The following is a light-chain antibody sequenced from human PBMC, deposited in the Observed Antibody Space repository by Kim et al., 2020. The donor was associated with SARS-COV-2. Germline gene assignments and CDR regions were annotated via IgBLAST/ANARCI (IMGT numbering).Light chain of an antibody. Sequence: EIVLTQSPATLSLSPGERATLSCRASQSVSSYLAWYQQKPGQAPRLLIYDASNRATGIPARFSGSGSGTDFTLTISSLEPEDFAVYYCQQGSNWPWTFGQGNKVDIK. J-gene: IGKJ1*01. V-gene: IGKV3-11*01. CDR1: QSVSSY. CDR3: QQGSNWPWT. CDR2: DAS.